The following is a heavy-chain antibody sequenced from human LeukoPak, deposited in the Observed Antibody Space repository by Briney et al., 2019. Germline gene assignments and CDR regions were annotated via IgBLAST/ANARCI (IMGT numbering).Heavy chain of an antibody. Sequence: PGGSLRLSCAASGFTFSSYSMNWVRQAPGKGLEWVSYISSSSSTIYYADSVKDRFTISRDKAKDSLYLHMNSLRAEDTAVYYCARDRYGSGSYTSYSDYWGQGTLVTVSS. V-gene: IGHV3-48*01. CDR1: GFTFSSYS. J-gene: IGHJ4*02. D-gene: IGHD3-10*01. CDR3: ARDRYGSGSYTSYSDY. CDR2: ISSSSSTI.